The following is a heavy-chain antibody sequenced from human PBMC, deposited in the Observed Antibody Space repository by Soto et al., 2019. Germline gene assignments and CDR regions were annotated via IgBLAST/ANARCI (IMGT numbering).Heavy chain of an antibody. V-gene: IGHV3-53*04. J-gene: IGHJ4*02. CDR1: GFTVSSNY. CDR3: ASGPLSIAAAGSVCDY. CDR2: IYSGGST. Sequence: EVQLVESGGGLVQPGGSLRLSCAASGFTVSSNYMSWVRQAPGKGLEWVSVIYSGGSTYYADSVKGRFTISRHNSKNTLYLQMNSLRAEDTAVYYCASGPLSIAAAGSVCDYWGQGNLVTVSS. D-gene: IGHD6-13*01.